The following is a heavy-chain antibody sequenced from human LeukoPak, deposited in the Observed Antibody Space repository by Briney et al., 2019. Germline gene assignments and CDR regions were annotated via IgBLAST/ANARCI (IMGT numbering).Heavy chain of an antibody. D-gene: IGHD4-23*01. Sequence: GGSLRLSCAASGFTFSNYWMSWVRQAPGKGLEWVANIKEDGSDKNYVDSVKGRFTISRDNAKNSLYLQMNSLRAEDTAVYYCARSLTLFDYWGQRTLVTVSS. V-gene: IGHV3-7*01. CDR1: GFTFSNYW. CDR3: ARSLTLFDY. J-gene: IGHJ4*02. CDR2: IKEDGSDK.